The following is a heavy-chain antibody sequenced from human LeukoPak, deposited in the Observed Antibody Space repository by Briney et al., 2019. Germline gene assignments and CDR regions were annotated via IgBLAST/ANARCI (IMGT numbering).Heavy chain of an antibody. CDR1: GGSISSYY. J-gene: IGHJ4*02. CDR3: ARGPQLGDHLDY. CDR2: IYYSGGT. V-gene: IGHV4-59*08. D-gene: IGHD2-2*01. Sequence: SETLSLTCTVSGGSISSYYWSWIRQPPGKGLEWIGYIYYSGGTNYNPSLKSRVTISVDTSKNQFSLKLSSVTAADTAVYYCARGPQLGDHLDYWGQGTLVTVSS.